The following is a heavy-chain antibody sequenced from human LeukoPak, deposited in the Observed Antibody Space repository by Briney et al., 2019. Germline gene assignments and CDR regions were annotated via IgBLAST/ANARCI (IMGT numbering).Heavy chain of an antibody. CDR3: ARGVINYYYYYMDV. CDR2: INWNGGST. CDR1: GFTFDDYG. V-gene: IGHV3-20*04. Sequence: SGGSLRLSCAASGFTFDDYGMSWVRQAPGKGLEWVSGINWNGGSTGYADSVKGRFTISRDNAKNSLYLQMNSLRAEDTALYYCARGVINYYYYYMDVWGKGTTVTVSS. J-gene: IGHJ6*03.